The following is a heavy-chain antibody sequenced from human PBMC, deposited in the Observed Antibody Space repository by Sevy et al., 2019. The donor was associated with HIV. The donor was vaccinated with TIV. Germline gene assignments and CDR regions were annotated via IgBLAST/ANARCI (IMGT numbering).Heavy chain of an antibody. D-gene: IGHD2-2*02. CDR1: GGSISSYY. CDR2: IYYSGST. J-gene: IGHJ6*02. V-gene: IGHV4-59*08. Sequence: SETLSLTCTVSGGSISSYYWSWIRQPPGKGLEWIGYIYYSGSTNYNPSLKSRVTISVDTSKNQFSLKLSSVTAADTAVYYLARHFPIVVVPAGKPGYQYQDVWGQGTTVTVSS. CDR3: ARHFPIVVVPAGKPGYQYQDV.